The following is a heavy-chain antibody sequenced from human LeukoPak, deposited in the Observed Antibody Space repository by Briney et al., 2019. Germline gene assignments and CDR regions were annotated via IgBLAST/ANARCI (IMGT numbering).Heavy chain of an antibody. CDR2: VSHTGAT. CDR3: ARDRRGSFYTFDL. Sequence: SETLSLTCSVSGASINGYFWSWVRQTPEKGLEWTGYVSHTGATTSNPTLKSRVSITIDTSKSQISLTMTSVTAADSALYYCARDRRGSFYTFDLWGPGTTVSVS. CDR1: GASINGYF. V-gene: IGHV4-59*01. J-gene: IGHJ6*02. D-gene: IGHD1-26*01.